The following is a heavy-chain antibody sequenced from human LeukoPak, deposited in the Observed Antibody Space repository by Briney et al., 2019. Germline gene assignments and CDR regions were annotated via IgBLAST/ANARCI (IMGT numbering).Heavy chain of an antibody. D-gene: IGHD2-15*01. V-gene: IGHV3-74*01. Sequence: GGSPRLSCAASGLAFSAYKMHWVRQAPRKGLVWVSRISTDGYTTDYADFVQGRFTASRDNTKNTWSLEMDSLRAEDTAVYYCVVGGSPGYWGQGTLVTVSS. CDR2: ISTDGYTT. J-gene: IGHJ4*02. CDR1: GLAFSAYK. CDR3: VVGGSPGY.